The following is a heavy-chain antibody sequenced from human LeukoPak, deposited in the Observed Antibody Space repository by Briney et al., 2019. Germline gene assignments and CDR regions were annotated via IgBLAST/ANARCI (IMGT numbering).Heavy chain of an antibody. CDR2: IYYSGST. J-gene: IGHJ3*02. V-gene: IGHV4-39*01. Sequence: PSETLSLTCTVSGGSISSSIYYWGWIRQPPGKGLEWIGSIYYSGSTYYTPSLRSRATISVDTSKNQFSLKLNSVTAADTAVYYCAGPKQQPAIRGAFDIWGQGTMVTVSS. CDR3: AGPKQQPAIRGAFDI. D-gene: IGHD6-13*01. CDR1: GGSISSSIYY.